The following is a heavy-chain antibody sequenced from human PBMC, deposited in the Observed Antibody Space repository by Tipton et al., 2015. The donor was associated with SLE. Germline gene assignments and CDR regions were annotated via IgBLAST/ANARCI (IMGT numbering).Heavy chain of an antibody. CDR2: IYSSGTT. CDR3: ARGERSSMPDS. D-gene: IGHD6-13*01. J-gene: IGHJ4*02. V-gene: IGHV4-61*02. CDR1: GDSVSNYNYY. Sequence: TLSLTCTVSGDSVSNYNYYWSWIRQSAGKELEWLGRIYSSGTTNYNPSLKSRPTISLDTSKNHFSLTLNSGTAADTAVYYCARGERSSMPDSWGQGSLVTVSS.